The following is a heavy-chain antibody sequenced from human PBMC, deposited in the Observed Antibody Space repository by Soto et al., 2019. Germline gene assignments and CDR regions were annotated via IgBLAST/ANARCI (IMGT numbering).Heavy chain of an antibody. Sequence: PSETLSLTCAVSGYSISSGNYWAWIRQPPGRGLEWIGSLYHIGSTHYNTSLKSRVTTSVDTSKNHFSLELSSVTAADTAIYYCRSSTSCYDESCVDVWGQGTMVTV. CDR1: GYSISSGNY. CDR3: RSSTSCYDESCVDV. V-gene: IGHV4-38-2*01. D-gene: IGHD2-2*01. CDR2: LYHIGST. J-gene: IGHJ6*02.